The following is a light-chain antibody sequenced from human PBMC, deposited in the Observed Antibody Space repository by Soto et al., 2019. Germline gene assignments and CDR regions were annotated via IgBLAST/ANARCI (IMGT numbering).Light chain of an antibody. CDR1: LPVRDNF. Sequence: ENVLTQSPGTLSLSPGQRATLTYRASLPVRDNFLAWYQQKPGQTPRVLIYDVSTRATGVPDRFSGRGSATDFTLTISRLEPGVSAVYFCHQYHSSPTFGQGTKVEIK. CDR2: DVS. V-gene: IGKV3-20*01. CDR3: HQYHSSPT. J-gene: IGKJ1*01.